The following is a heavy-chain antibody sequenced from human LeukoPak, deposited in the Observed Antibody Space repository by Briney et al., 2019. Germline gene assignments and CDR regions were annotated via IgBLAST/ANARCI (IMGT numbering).Heavy chain of an antibody. J-gene: IGHJ4*02. CDR3: ARPAPTYYYDSSGYSGFDY. V-gene: IGHV1-2*02. CDR1: GYTFTGYY. Sequence: ASVKVSCKASGYTFTGYYMHWVRQAPGQGLEWMGWINPNSGGTNYAQKFQGRVTMTRDTSISTAYMELSRLRSDDTAVYYCARPAPTYYYDSSGYSGFDYWGQGTLVTVSS. CDR2: INPNSGGT. D-gene: IGHD3-22*01.